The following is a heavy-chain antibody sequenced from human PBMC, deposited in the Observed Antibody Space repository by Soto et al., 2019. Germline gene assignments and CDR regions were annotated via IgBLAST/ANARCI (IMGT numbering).Heavy chain of an antibody. CDR3: ARVGYYYGSGLRHYYYYGMDV. J-gene: IGHJ6*02. CDR1: GGSISSYY. D-gene: IGHD3-10*01. Sequence: QVQLQESGPGLVKPSETLSLTCTVSGGSISSYYWSWIRQHSGKGLEWLGRIYTSGSTNYNPSLKSRVTMSVDTSKNQFSLKLSSVTAADTAVYYCARVGYYYGSGLRHYYYYGMDVWGQGPTVTVSS. CDR2: IYTSGST. V-gene: IGHV4-4*07.